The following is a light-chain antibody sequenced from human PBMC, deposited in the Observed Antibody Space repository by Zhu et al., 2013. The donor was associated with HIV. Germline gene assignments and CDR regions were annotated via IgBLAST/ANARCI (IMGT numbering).Light chain of an antibody. V-gene: IGKV1-39*01. CDR3: QQFNS. J-gene: IGKJ3*01. Sequence: DIQMTQSPSSLSASVGDAITITCRASQYISSYLNWFQQKPGQAPQLLIFVASSLQTGVPSRFSGGASETNFTLTISSLQPEDSATYYCQQFNSFGPGTKVDIK. CDR2: VAS. CDR1: QYISSY.